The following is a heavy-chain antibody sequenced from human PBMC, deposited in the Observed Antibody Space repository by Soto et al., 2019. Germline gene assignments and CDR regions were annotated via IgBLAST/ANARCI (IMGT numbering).Heavy chain of an antibody. CDR2: IYYSGNT. CDR1: GGSIRSGGYY. V-gene: IGHV4-31*03. D-gene: IGHD3-22*01. J-gene: IGHJ4*02. Sequence: SETLSLTCTVSGGSIRSGGYYWSWIRQPPGKGPEWIGYIYYSGNTYYYPSLKSRLTILVDTSKNQFSLKLSSVTAADTAVYFCARGNDSYGDYYFDYWGQGTLVTVSS. CDR3: ARGNDSYGDYYFDY.